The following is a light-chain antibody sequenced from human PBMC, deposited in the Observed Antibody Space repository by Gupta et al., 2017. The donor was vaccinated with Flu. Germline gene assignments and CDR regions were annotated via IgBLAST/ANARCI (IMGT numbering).Light chain of an antibody. J-gene: IGLJ1*01. V-gene: IGLV2-11*01. Sequence: QSALTQPRSVSGSPGQSVTTSCSGTSSDIGAYNYVSWYQQNPGKVPKVIVYDVTQRPSGVPDRFSGSKSGNTASLTISRLQPEDEADYYCCSYAGSYTFVFGTGTQVSVL. CDR3: CSYAGSYTFV. CDR1: SSDIGAYNY. CDR2: DVT.